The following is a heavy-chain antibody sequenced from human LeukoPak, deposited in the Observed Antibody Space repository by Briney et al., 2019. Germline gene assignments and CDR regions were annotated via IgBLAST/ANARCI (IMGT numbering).Heavy chain of an antibody. CDR3: ARFVDPDYYYGMDV. J-gene: IGHJ6*02. D-gene: IGHD3-10*01. Sequence: GRSLRLSCAASGFTFSSYAMHWVRQAPGKGLEWVSVIYSGGSTYYADSVKGRFTISRDNSKNTLYLQMNSLRAEDTAVYYCARFVDPDYYYGMDVWGQGTTVTVSS. CDR2: IYSGGST. V-gene: IGHV3-53*01. CDR1: GFTFSSYA.